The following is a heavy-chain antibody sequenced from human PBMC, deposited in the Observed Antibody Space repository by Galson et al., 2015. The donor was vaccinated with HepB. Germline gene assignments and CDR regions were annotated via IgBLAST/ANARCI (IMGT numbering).Heavy chain of an antibody. V-gene: IGHV1-3*01. CDR2: INAGNGNT. D-gene: IGHD3-10*01. J-gene: IGHJ5*02. CDR3: ARDRATMVRGVYEWFDP. CDR1: GYTFTSYA. Sequence: SVKVSCKASGYTFTSYAMHWVRQAPGQRLEWMGWINAGNGNTKYSQKFQGRVTITRDTSASTAYMELSSLRSEDTAVYYCARDRATMVRGVYEWFDPWGQGTLVTVSS.